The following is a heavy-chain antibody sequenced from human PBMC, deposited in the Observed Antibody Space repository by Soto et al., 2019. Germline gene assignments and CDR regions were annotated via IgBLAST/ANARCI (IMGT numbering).Heavy chain of an antibody. Sequence: GGSLRLSCAASGFPFSSYAMSWVRQAPGKGLEWVSVISGSGTSTYYADSVKGRFTISRDNSKNTLYLQMNSLRAEDTAVYYCANRGSGSHFDYWGQGTLVTVSS. V-gene: IGHV3-23*01. CDR3: ANRGSGSHFDY. CDR2: ISGSGTST. D-gene: IGHD1-26*01. CDR1: GFPFSSYA. J-gene: IGHJ4*02.